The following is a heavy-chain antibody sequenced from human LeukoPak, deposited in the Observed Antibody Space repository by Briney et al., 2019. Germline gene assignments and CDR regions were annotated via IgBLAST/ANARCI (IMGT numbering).Heavy chain of an antibody. V-gene: IGHV3-30-3*01. Sequence: PGRSRRLSCAASGFTFSSYAMHWVRQAPGKGLEWVAVISYDGSSKYYADSVKGRFTISRDNSKNTLYLQMNSLRAEDTAVYYCARGSLYFDYWGQGTLVTVSS. J-gene: IGHJ4*02. D-gene: IGHD2-15*01. CDR3: ARGSLYFDY. CDR1: GFTFSSYA. CDR2: ISYDGSSK.